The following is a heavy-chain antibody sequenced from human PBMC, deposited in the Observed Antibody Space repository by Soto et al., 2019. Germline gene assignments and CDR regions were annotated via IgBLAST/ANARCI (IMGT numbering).Heavy chain of an antibody. J-gene: IGHJ4*02. CDR3: ARVPYY. CDR1: GGSISSGGYS. CDR2: MYHSGSP. Sequence: QLQLQESGSGLVKPSQTLSLTCAVSGGSISSGGYSWSWIRQPPGKGLEWIGYMYHSGSPYSHPSLTRRATISIARSTIQFSLKLSSVTAADTAVYYSARVPYYWGQGILVTVAS. V-gene: IGHV4-30-2*01.